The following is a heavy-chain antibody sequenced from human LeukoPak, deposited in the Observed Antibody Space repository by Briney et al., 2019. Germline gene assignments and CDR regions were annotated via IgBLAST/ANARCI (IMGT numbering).Heavy chain of an antibody. V-gene: IGHV3-48*01. CDR3: ARAPMVRDGYRPDYFDY. D-gene: IGHD5-24*01. CDR2: ISSSSSTI. J-gene: IGHJ4*02. Sequence: GGSLRLSCAASGFTFSSYSMNWVRQAPGKGLEWVSYISSSSSTIYYADSVKGRFTISRDNAKNSLYLQMNSLRAEDTAVYYCARAPMVRDGYRPDYFDYWGQGTLVTVSS. CDR1: GFTFSSYS.